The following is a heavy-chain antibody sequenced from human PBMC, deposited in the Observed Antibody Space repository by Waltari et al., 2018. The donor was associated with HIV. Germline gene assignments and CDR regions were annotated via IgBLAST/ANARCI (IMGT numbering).Heavy chain of an antibody. V-gene: IGHV4-34*01. D-gene: IGHD3-22*01. CDR2: INHSGST. CDR1: GGSFSGYY. Sequence: QVQLQQWGAGLLTPSETLSLTCAVYGGSFSGYYWSWIRQPPGKGLEWIGEINHSGSTNYNPSLKSRVTISVDTSKNQFSLKLSSVTAADTAVYYCARGRGVITTHNWFDPWGQGTLVTVSS. CDR3: ARGRGVITTHNWFDP. J-gene: IGHJ5*02.